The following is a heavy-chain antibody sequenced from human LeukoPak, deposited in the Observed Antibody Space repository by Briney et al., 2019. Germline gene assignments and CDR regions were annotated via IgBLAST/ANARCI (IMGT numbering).Heavy chain of an antibody. CDR1: GYTFTSYG. D-gene: IGHD4-17*01. CDR3: ARASLAVTTGGVHLGY. Sequence: ASVKVSGKASGYTFTSYGISWVRQAPGQGLEWMGWISAYNGNTNYAQKLQGRVTMTTDTSTSTAYMELRSLRSDDTAVYYCARASLAVTTGGVHLGYWGQGTLVTVSS. CDR2: ISAYNGNT. J-gene: IGHJ4*02. V-gene: IGHV1-18*01.